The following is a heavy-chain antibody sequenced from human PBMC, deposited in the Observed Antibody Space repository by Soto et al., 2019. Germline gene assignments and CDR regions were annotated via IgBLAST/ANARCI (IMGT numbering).Heavy chain of an antibody. D-gene: IGHD6-6*01. CDR2: IYYSGNT. Sequence: KPSETLSLTCTVSGGSISSGGYYWSWIRQHPGKGLEWIGYIYYSGNTFYNPSLKSRVTISVDTSKNQFSLNLNSVTAADTAVYYCARVDSSSVVNWFDPWGQGTLVTVSS. CDR3: ARVDSSSVVNWFDP. V-gene: IGHV4-31*03. CDR1: GGSISSGGYY. J-gene: IGHJ5*02.